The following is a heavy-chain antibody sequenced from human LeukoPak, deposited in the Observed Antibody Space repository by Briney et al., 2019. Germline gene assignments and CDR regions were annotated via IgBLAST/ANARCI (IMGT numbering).Heavy chain of an antibody. CDR1: GFTFSPYS. V-gene: IGHV3-21*01. CDR3: ARDSDYDYYFDY. CDR2: ISSSSSYI. J-gene: IGHJ4*02. D-gene: IGHD3-22*01. Sequence: PGGSLRLSCAASGFTFSPYSMNWVRQAPGKGLEWVSSISSSSSYIYYADSVRGRFTISRDNAKNSLYLQMNSLRAEDTAVYYCARDSDYDYYFDYWGQGTLVTVSS.